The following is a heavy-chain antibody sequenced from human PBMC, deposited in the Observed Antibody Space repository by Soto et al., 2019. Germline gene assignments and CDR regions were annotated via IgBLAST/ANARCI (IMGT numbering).Heavy chain of an antibody. V-gene: IGHV3-23*01. CDR1: GFTFSSYA. J-gene: IGHJ4*02. CDR3: AKVLTGYYYYFEY. CDR2: VGGSGEYT. D-gene: IGHD3-9*01. Sequence: GGSLRLSCAASGFTFSSYAMIWVRQAPGKGLEWVSGVGGSGEYTYYADSVKGRFTISRDNSKNTVYLQISSLRAEDTAVYYCAKVLTGYYYYFEYWGQGTLVTVSS.